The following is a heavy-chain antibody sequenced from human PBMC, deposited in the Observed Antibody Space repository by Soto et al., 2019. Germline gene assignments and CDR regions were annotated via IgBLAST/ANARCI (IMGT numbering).Heavy chain of an antibody. V-gene: IGHV3-48*02. CDR2: ISSSSSTI. CDR1: GFTFSSYS. CDR3: ARDGQWELLGGPWHYGMDV. D-gene: IGHD1-26*01. Sequence: EVQLVESGGGLVQPGGSLRLSCAASGFTFSSYSMNLVRQAPGKGLEWVSYISSSSSTIYYADSVKGRFTIYRDNAKNSLYLQMNSLRDEDTAVYYCARDGQWELLGGPWHYGMDVWGQGTTVTVSS. J-gene: IGHJ6*02.